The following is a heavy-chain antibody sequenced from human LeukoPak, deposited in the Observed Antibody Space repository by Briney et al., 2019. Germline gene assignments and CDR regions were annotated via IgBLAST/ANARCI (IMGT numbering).Heavy chain of an antibody. CDR3: ARGVQEVRGVITTRAFDI. V-gene: IGHV4-39*07. CDR2: IYYSGST. CDR1: GGSISSSSYY. J-gene: IGHJ3*02. Sequence: SETLFLTCTVSGGSISSSSYYWGWIRQPPGKGLEWIGSIYYSGSTYYNPSLKSRVTISVDTSKNQFSLKLSSVTAADTAVYYCARGVQEVRGVITTRAFDIWGQGTMVTVSS. D-gene: IGHD3-10*01.